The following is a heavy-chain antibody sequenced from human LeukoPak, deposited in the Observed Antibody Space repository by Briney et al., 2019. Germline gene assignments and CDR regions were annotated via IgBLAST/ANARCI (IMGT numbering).Heavy chain of an antibody. Sequence: GGTLRLSCAASGFTFSSYGMSWVRQAPGKGLEWVSAISGSGGSTYYADSVKGRFTISRDNSKNTLYLQMNSLRAEDTAVYYCAKDRNYGSGSIFDYWGQGALVTVSS. CDR2: ISGSGGST. CDR1: GFTFSSYG. J-gene: IGHJ4*02. CDR3: AKDRNYGSGSIFDY. V-gene: IGHV3-23*01. D-gene: IGHD3-10*01.